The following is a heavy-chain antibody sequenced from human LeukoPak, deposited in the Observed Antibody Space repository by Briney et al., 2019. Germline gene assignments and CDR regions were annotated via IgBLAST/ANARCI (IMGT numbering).Heavy chain of an antibody. CDR3: ASAPLDWSNRYFGGD. CDR1: GVSFNSYV. V-gene: IGHV3-23*01. Sequence: PGGSLRLSCAASGVSFNSYVMNWVRQAPGKGLEWVSAISTGGSTTYNADSVKGRFTISRDNSRNTMYLQMNSLRDEDTAVYYCASAPLDWSNRYFGGDWGQGTLVTVSS. J-gene: IGHJ4*02. CDR2: ISTGGSTT. D-gene: IGHD3-3*01.